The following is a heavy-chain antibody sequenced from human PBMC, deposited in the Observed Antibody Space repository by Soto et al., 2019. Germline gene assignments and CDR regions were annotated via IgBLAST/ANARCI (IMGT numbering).Heavy chain of an antibody. D-gene: IGHD2-2*02. CDR3: VPLPPSTILGRPGMDV. J-gene: IGHJ6*02. CDR2: VIPLFRTT. V-gene: IGHV1-69*13. CDR1: GDTFSKYA. Sequence: SVKVSCKASGDTFSKYAITWVRQAPGQGLEWVGGVIPLFRTTNYAQKFQGRVTITADESTTTAYMELSSLRSEDTAVYYCVPLPPSTILGRPGMDVWGQGTTVTV.